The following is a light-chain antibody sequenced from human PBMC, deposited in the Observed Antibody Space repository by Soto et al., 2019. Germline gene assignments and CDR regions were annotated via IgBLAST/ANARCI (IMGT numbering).Light chain of an antibody. CDR1: QSISSW. J-gene: IGKJ1*01. CDR3: QQYNSYSSWT. Sequence: DIQITQSPSTLSASVGDRVTIPCRASQSISSWLAWYQQKPGKAPKLLIYDASSLESGVPSRFSGSGSGTEFTLTISSLQPDDFATYYCQQYNSYSSWTFGLGTKVDIK. CDR2: DAS. V-gene: IGKV1-5*01.